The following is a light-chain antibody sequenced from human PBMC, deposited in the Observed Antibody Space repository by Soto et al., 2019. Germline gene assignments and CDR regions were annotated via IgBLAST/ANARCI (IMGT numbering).Light chain of an antibody. CDR2: EVS. V-gene: IGLV2-14*01. CDR1: SSDVGGYNY. J-gene: IGLJ3*02. Sequence: QSALTQPASVSGSPRQSITISCTGTSSDVGGYNYVSWYQQHPAKAPKLMIYEVSNRPSGVSHRFSGSKSGNTASLTISGLQAGDEADYYCFSYTTSSTLVFGGGTKLTVL. CDR3: FSYTTSSTLV.